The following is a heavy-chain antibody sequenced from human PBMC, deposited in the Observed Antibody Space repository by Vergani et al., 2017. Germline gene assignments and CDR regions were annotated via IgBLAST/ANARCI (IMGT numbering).Heavy chain of an antibody. J-gene: IGHJ5*02. CDR2: IYPGDSDT. D-gene: IGHD5-18*01. CDR3: ARGDAGAVDTAMGLAWVWFDP. V-gene: IGHV5-51*01. CDR1: GYSFTSYW. Sequence: EVQLVQSGAEVKKPGESLKISCKGSGYSFTSYWIGWVRQMPGKGLEWMGIIYPGDSDTRYSPSFQGQVTISVDTSKNQFSLKLSSVTAADTAVYYCARGDAGAVDTAMGLAWVWFDPWGQGTLVTVSS.